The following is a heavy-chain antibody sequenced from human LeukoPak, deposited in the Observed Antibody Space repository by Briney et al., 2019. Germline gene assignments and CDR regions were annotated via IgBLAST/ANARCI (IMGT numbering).Heavy chain of an antibody. J-gene: IGHJ4*02. Sequence: PGGPLRLSCAASGFTFSSYSMNWVRQAPGKGLEWVSSISSSSSYIYYADSVKGRFTISRDNAKNSLYLQMNSLRAEDTAVYYCARVQRKGVLRFLEWLLPLDYWGQGTLVTVSS. CDR2: ISSSSSYI. CDR1: GFTFSSYS. V-gene: IGHV3-21*01. CDR3: ARVQRKGVLRFLEWLLPLDY. D-gene: IGHD3-3*01.